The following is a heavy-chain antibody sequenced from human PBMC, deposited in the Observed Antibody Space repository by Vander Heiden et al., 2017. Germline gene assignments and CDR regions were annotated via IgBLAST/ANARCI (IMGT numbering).Heavy chain of an antibody. CDR2: ISSSSSYI. Sequence: EVQLVESGGGLVKPGGSLRFSCAASGFTFSSHSMNWLRQGPGKGLEWVSSISSSSSYISYADSVKGRFTISRDNAKNSLYLQMNSLRAEDTAVYYCARDLGLGIAAAGGNYWGQGTLVTVSS. J-gene: IGHJ4*02. CDR3: ARDLGLGIAAAGGNY. D-gene: IGHD6-13*01. CDR1: GFTFSSHS. V-gene: IGHV3-21*01.